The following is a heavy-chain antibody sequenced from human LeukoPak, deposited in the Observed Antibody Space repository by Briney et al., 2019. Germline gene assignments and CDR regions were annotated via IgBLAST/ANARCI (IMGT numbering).Heavy chain of an antibody. CDR3: ARLRGLAAAAYWYFDL. J-gene: IGHJ2*01. CDR1: GGSISSYY. D-gene: IGHD6-13*01. CDR2: IYYSGST. V-gene: IGHV4-39*01. Sequence: KPSETLSLTCTVSGGSISSYYWGWIRQPPGKGLEWIGSIYYSGSTYYNPSLKSRVTISVDTSKNQFSLKLSSVTAADTAVYYCARLRGLAAAAYWYFDLWGRGTLVTVSS.